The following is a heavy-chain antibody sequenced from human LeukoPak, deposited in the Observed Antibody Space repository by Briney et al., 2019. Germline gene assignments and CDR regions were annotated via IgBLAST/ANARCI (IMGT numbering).Heavy chain of an antibody. V-gene: IGHV3-30*03. CDR3: ASGNYFDF. Sequence: GRSLRLSCAASGFTFSSYGIRWVRQAPGKGLEWVAVISYDGSNKYYADSVKGRFTISRDNSKNTLYLQMNSLRAEDTAVYYCASGNYFDFWGQGTLVTVSS. CDR2: ISYDGSNK. J-gene: IGHJ4*02. CDR1: GFTFSSYG.